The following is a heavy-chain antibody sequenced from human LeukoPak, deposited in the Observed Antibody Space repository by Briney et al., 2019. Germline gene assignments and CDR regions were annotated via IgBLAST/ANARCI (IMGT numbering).Heavy chain of an antibody. CDR2: IWYDGSNK. CDR1: GFAFSSYG. Sequence: PGGSLRLSCAASGFAFSSYGMHWVRQAPAKGLEWVAVIWYDGSNKYYADSVKGRFTISRDNSKNTLYLQMNSLRAEDTAVYYCARDHSSSWPGPFDYWGQGTLVTVSS. D-gene: IGHD6-13*01. CDR3: ARDHSSSWPGPFDY. J-gene: IGHJ4*02. V-gene: IGHV3-33*01.